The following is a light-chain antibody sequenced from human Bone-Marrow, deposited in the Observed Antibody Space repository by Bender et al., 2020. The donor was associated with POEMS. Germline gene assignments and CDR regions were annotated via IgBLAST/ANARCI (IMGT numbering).Light chain of an antibody. J-gene: IGLJ3*02. CDR3: NSYTSGTTLWV. CDR1: SSDVGGYNY. CDR2: DVS. V-gene: IGLV2-14*01. Sequence: QSALTQPASVSGSPGQSITISCTGTSSDVGGYNYVSWYQQHPGKAPKLMIYDVSNRPSGVSNRFSGSKSGNTASLTISGLQAEDEADYYCNSYTSGTTLWVFGGGTKLTVL.